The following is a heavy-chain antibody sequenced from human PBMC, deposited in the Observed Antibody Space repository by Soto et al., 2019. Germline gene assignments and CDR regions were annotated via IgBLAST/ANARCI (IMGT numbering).Heavy chain of an antibody. D-gene: IGHD1-1*01. J-gene: IGHJ4*02. Sequence: LRLSCAASGFTFSNAWMSWVRQAPGKGLEWVGRIKSKTDGGTTDYAAPVKGRFTISRGDSKNTLYLQMNSLKTEDTAVYYCTTRERDGYWNLDYWGQGTLVTVSS. CDR3: TTRERDGYWNLDY. CDR1: GFTFSNAW. CDR2: IKSKTDGGTT. V-gene: IGHV3-15*01.